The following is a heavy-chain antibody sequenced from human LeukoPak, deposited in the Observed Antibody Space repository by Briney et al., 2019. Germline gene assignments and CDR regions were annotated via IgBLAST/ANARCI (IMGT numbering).Heavy chain of an antibody. D-gene: IGHD6-19*01. J-gene: IGHJ4*02. CDR2: VYYSGST. Sequence: PSETLSLTCTVSGGSMSNYYWSWIRQPPEKGLEWIGYVYYSGSTNYNPSLKSRVTISLDTSKNQFSLKLSSVTAADTAVYYCARRRVAGTFDYWGQGTLVTVSS. CDR3: ARRRVAGTFDY. CDR1: GGSMSNYY. V-gene: IGHV4-59*08.